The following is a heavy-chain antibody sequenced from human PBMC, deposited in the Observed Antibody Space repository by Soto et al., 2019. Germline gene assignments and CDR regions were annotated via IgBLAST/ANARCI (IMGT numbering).Heavy chain of an antibody. J-gene: IGHJ4*01. CDR1: GGTIIDYD. D-gene: IGHD3-10*01. Sequence: PSAILSHTRTVSGGTIIDYDGSWIRQPPGKGLEWIWYIHNSGSTSYNPSLQSRVTISADVSKNQFSLDLRSVTAADTAVYYCARRWPGTDYWGHGTRVTVSS. V-gene: IGHV4-59*01. CDR3: ARRWPGTDY. CDR2: IHNSGST.